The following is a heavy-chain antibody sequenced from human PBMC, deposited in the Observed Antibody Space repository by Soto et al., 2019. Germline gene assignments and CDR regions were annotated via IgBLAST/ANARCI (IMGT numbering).Heavy chain of an antibody. J-gene: IGHJ6*02. Sequence: KVSCQTSVYSFTSYYRHCWLQHTPQGLEWMGIMIYSSGSDSKDKKFHGRDTMTTGTYTSTVYMELSSRRTEDTAVYYCARDREYYEMWSGWCADDYYRGMDVWGQGTTVTASS. CDR2: MIYSSGSD. CDR3: ARDREYYEMWSGWCADDYYRGMDV. D-gene: IGHD3-3*01. CDR1: VYSFTSYY. V-gene: IGHV1-46*01.